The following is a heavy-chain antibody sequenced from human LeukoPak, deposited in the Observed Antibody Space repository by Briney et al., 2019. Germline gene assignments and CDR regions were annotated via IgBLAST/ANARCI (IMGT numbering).Heavy chain of an antibody. CDR3: ARGAIAAASWDYYYMDV. D-gene: IGHD6-13*01. CDR2: IYYSGST. J-gene: IGHJ6*03. Sequence: SETLSLTCTVSGGSISSYYWSWIRQPPGKGLEWIGYIYYSGSTNYNPSLKSRVTISVDTSKNQFSLKLSSVTAADTAVYYCARGAIAAASWDYYYMDVWGKGTTVTISS. CDR1: GGSISSYY. V-gene: IGHV4-59*01.